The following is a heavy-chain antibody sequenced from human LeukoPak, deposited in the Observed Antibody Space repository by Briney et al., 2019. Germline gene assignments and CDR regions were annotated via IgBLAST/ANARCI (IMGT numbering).Heavy chain of an antibody. CDR3: AKGDYDILTGYYDDGDWFDP. CDR1: GFTFSSYA. Sequence: GGSLRLSCAASGFTFSSYAMSWVRQAPGRGLEWVSAISGSGGSTYYADSVKGRFTISRDNSKNTLYLQMNSLRAEDTAVYYCAKGDYDILTGYYDDGDWFDPWGQGTLVTVSS. J-gene: IGHJ5*02. D-gene: IGHD3-9*01. V-gene: IGHV3-23*01. CDR2: ISGSGGST.